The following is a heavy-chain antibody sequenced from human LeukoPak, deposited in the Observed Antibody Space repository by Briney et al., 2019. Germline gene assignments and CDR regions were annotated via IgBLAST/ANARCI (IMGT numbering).Heavy chain of an antibody. CDR1: GFTFSSYS. V-gene: IGHV3-21*01. CDR3: AKGWIQLWLPGY. J-gene: IGHJ4*02. Sequence: GGSLRLSCAASGFTFSSYSMNWVRQAPGKGLEWVSSISSSSSYIYYADSVKGRFTISRDNAKNSLYLQMNSLRAEDTAVYYCAKGWIQLWLPGYWGQGTLVTVSS. D-gene: IGHD5-18*01. CDR2: ISSSSSYI.